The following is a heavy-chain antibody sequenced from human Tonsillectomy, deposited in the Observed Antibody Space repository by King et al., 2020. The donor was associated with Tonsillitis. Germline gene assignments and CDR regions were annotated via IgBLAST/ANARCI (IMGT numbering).Heavy chain of an antibody. CDR1: GYSFTDYY. CDR2: INPNSGGT. Sequence: VQLVQSGAEVKKPGASVKVSCKASGYSFTDYYIHWVRQAPGQGLEWMGWINPNSGGTNYAQQFQGRLTMTRDTSTSIAYMELSRLRSDDTAVYFCSRDELVLAADFYYHHGMEVWGQGTTVTVS. CDR3: SRDELVLAADFYYHHGMEV. D-gene: IGHD2-15*01. J-gene: IGHJ6*02. V-gene: IGHV1-2*02.